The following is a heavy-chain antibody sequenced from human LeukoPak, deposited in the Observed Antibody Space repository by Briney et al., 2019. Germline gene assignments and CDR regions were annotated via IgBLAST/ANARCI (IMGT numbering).Heavy chain of an antibody. CDR1: GFTVSSNY. D-gene: IGHD3-16*02. CDR2: IYSGGST. Sequence: GGSLRLSCAASGFTVSSNYMSWVRQAPGKGLEWVSVIYSGGSTYYADSVKGRFTISRDNSKNTLYLQMNSLRAEDTAVYYCARDGPVWGSYRFDYWGQGTLVTVSS. CDR3: ARDGPVWGSYRFDY. J-gene: IGHJ4*02. V-gene: IGHV3-53*01.